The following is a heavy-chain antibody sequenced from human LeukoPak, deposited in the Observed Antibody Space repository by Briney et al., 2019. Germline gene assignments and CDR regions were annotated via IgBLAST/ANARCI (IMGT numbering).Heavy chain of an antibody. CDR1: GFSFSSYW. D-gene: IGHD1-26*01. Sequence: GGSLRLSCVASGFSFSSYWMSWVRQAPGKGLEWVANINHDGSEKYYVDSVKGRFTISRDNARNSLYLQMNSLRAEDTAVYYCARDLGWELVYWGQGTLVTVSS. CDR3: ARDLGWELVY. CDR2: INHDGSEK. V-gene: IGHV3-7*01. J-gene: IGHJ4*02.